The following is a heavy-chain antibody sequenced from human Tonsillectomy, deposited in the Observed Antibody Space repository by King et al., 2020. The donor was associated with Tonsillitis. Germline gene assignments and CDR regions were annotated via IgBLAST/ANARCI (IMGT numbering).Heavy chain of an antibody. Sequence: VQLVESGGGVVQPGGSLSVSCAASGFAFSTYDMHWVRQAPGKGLEWVAVISPDGNSKFYAGSVKGRFTISRDNSKSTLSRQMSSLRAEDTALYYCARDSWPETGYYYYAMDVWGQGTTVTVSS. D-gene: IGHD3-9*01. CDR2: ISPDGNSK. CDR1: GFAFSTYD. V-gene: IGHV3-30*03. J-gene: IGHJ6*02. CDR3: ARDSWPETGYYYYAMDV.